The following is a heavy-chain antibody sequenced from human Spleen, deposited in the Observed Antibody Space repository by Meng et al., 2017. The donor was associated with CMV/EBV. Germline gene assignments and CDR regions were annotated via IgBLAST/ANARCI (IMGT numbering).Heavy chain of an antibody. D-gene: IGHD6-13*01. CDR2: IRSKAYGGTT. CDR1: GFTFNNYS. J-gene: IGHJ6*02. CDR3: TRDGIAAAGTWDYYGMDV. V-gene: IGHV3-49*04. Sequence: GGSLRPSCAASGFTFNNYSMIWVRQAPGKGLEWVGFIRSKAYGGTTEYAASVKGRFTISRDDSKSIAYLQMNSLKTEDTAVYYCTRDGIAAAGTWDYYGMDVWGQGTTVTVSS.